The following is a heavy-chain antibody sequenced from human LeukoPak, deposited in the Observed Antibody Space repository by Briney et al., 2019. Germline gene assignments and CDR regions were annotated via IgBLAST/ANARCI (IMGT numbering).Heavy chain of an antibody. D-gene: IGHD1-1*01. V-gene: IGHV3-21*01. CDR1: GITFSNYN. CDR3: ARDPYNGAYSEGYYYYYMDV. CDR2: ITSSSSYT. J-gene: IGHJ6*03. Sequence: GGSLRLSCAAPGITFSNYNMNWVRQAPGKGLEWLSAITSSSSYTFYADSVKGRFTISRDNAQNSLYLQMNSLRVEDTAIYYCARDPYNGAYSEGYYYYYMDVWGKGTTVTVSS.